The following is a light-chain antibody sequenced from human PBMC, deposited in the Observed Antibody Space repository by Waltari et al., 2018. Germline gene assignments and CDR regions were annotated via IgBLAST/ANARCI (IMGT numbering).Light chain of an antibody. CDR2: AAS. J-gene: IGKJ4*01. CDR3: QQSYSTPIT. CDR1: QSISDY. Sequence: RMIQPTYSLAASVGDRVPILCRASQSISDYLNWYQQKPGKAPKVLIHAASNLESEVPSRFSGSGSGTDFTLTISSLQPEDFATYYCQQSYSTPITFGGGTKVEIK. V-gene: IGKV1-39*01.